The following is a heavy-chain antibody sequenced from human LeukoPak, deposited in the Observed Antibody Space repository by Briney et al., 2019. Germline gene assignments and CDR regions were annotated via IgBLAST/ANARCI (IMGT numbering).Heavy chain of an antibody. CDR2: ISSSSSYI. J-gene: IGHJ4*02. V-gene: IGHV3-21*01. Sequence: GGSLRLSCVASGFTFSSYSMNWVRQAPGKGLEWVSSISSSSSYIYYADSVKGRFTISRDNAKNSLYLQMNSLRAEDTAVYYCARDTHFGGDFDYWGQGTLVTVSS. D-gene: IGHD3-16*01. CDR1: GFTFSSYS. CDR3: ARDTHFGGDFDY.